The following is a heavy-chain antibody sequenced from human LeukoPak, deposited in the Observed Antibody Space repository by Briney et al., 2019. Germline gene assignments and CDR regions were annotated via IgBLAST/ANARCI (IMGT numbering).Heavy chain of an antibody. CDR1: GFTFSTYS. D-gene: IGHD2-2*01. V-gene: IGHV3-21*01. CDR3: ARGYCSSTSCANFDY. CDR2: SSITTSYM. Sequence: GGSLRLSCTASGFTFSTYSMNWVRQAPGKGLEWVSYSSITTSYMYYADSVKGRFTIARDNAKNSLYLQMNSLRVEDTAVYYCARGYCSSTSCANFDYWGQGTLVTVSS. J-gene: IGHJ4*02.